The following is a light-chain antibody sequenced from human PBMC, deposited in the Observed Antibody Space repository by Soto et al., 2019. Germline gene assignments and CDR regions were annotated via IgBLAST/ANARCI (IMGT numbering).Light chain of an antibody. V-gene: IGKV4-1*01. CDR1: QTILYSSNNKSY. J-gene: IGKJ1*01. CDR3: QQYYTTPRT. Sequence: DIVMTQSPDSLAVSLGEGASINCKSSQTILYSSNNKSYLAWYQQSPGQPPKLLIYWASTRESGVPDRFSGSGSGTDFTLTISSPQAEDVAVYYCQQYYTTPRTFGQGTKVEIK. CDR2: WAS.